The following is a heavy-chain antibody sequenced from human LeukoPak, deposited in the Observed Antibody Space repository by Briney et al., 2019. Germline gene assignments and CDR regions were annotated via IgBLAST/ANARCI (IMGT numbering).Heavy chain of an antibody. J-gene: IGHJ6*02. CDR3: AREGYSSGSGRVYYYYGMDV. V-gene: IGHV1-69*13. Sequence: ASVKVSCKASGGTFSSYAISWVRQAPGQGLEWMGGIIPIFGTANYAQKFQGRVTITADESTSTAYMELSSLRSEDTAVYYCAREGYSSGSGRVYYYYGMDVWGQGTTVTVSS. CDR1: GGTFSSYA. CDR2: IIPIFGTA. D-gene: IGHD3-22*01.